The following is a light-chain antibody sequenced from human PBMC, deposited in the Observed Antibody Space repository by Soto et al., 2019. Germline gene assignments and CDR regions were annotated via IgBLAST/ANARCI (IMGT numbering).Light chain of an antibody. J-gene: IGLJ3*02. Sequence: QSVLSQSPSASGTPGQRVTLSCSGRSSNIGSNYVYWFQQLPGTAPKLLIYANDQRPSGVPDRFSGSKSGTSASLAISGLRSEDEATYYCVVWDDGLGGSWVLAGGTKLTVL. CDR2: AND. CDR1: SSNIGSNY. CDR3: VVWDDGLGGSWV. V-gene: IGLV1-47*02.